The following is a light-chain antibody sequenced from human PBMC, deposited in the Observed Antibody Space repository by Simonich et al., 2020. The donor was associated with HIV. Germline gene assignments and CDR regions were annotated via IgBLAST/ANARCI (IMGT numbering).Light chain of an antibody. V-gene: IGKV3-11*01. Sequence: EIVLTQSPATLSLSPVERATLSCRASQSVGSYLAWYQQKPGQAPRLLIYDASNRATGIPARFSGSGSGTDFTLTISSLEPEDFAVYYCQQRSNWLTFGGGTKVEIK. CDR3: QQRSNWLT. J-gene: IGKJ4*01. CDR2: DAS. CDR1: QSVGSY.